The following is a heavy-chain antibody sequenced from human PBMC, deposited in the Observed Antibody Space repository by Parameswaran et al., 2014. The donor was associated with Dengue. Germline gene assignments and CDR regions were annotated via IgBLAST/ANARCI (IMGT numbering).Heavy chain of an antibody. J-gene: IGHJ6*02. CDR2: IYYSGST. Sequence: WIRQPPGKGLEWIGSIYYSGSTYYNPSLKSRVTISVDTSNNQFSLKLSSVTAADTAVYYCARRLGYCSGGSCYDYYGLDVWGQGTTVTVSS. CDR3: ARRLGYCSGGSCYDYYGLDV. V-gene: IGHV4-39*01. D-gene: IGHD2-15*01.